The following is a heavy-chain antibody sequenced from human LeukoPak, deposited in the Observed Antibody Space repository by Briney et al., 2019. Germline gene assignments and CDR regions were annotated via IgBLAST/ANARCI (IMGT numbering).Heavy chain of an antibody. CDR1: GGSISSSSYF. Sequence: SETLSLTCTVSGGSISSSSYFWGWIRQPPGKGLEWIGSMHYSGSTYYNPSLKSRVTISADTSKNQFSLKLSSVTAADTAVYYCARGVSIAAGTTRFDPWGQGTLVTVSS. CDR3: ARGVSIAAGTTRFDP. J-gene: IGHJ5*02. CDR2: MHYSGST. V-gene: IGHV4-39*07. D-gene: IGHD6-13*01.